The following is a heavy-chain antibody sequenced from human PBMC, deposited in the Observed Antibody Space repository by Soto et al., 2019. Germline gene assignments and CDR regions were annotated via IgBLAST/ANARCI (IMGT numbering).Heavy chain of an antibody. D-gene: IGHD5-18*01. V-gene: IGHV1-18*01. CDR3: AKSGYSYAW. CDR2: ISAYNGNT. CDR1: GYTFTSYG. J-gene: IGHJ1*01. Sequence: GASVKVSCKASGYTFTSYGISWVRQAPGQGLEWMGWISAYNGNTNYAQKLQGRVTMTKDTSTETAYMELSSLRSEDKALYYCAKSGYSYAWWRQGILVTVS.